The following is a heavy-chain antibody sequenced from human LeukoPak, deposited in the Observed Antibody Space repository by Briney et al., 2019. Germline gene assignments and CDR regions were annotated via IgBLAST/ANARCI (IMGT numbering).Heavy chain of an antibody. V-gene: IGHV3-30*04. D-gene: IGHD3-10*01. Sequence: GGSLRLSCAASGFTFSSYAMHWVRQAPGKGLEWVAVISYDGSNKYYADSVKGRFTISRDNSKNTLYLQKNSLRAEDTAVYYCARERGSSPGHWFDPWGQGTLVTVSS. CDR1: GFTFSSYA. CDR3: ARERGSSPGHWFDP. CDR2: ISYDGSNK. J-gene: IGHJ5*02.